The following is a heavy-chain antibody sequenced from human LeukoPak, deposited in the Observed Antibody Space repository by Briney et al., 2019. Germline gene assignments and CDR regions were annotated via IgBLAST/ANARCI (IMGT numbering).Heavy chain of an antibody. J-gene: IGHJ4*02. CDR2: ISGYNGKT. CDR1: GYTFNTYG. CDR3: ARDWGASNYFDY. Sequence: ASVKVSCKASGYTFNTYGITWVRQAPGQGLEWMGWISGYNGKTKYAQKLQDRVTMTTDTSTTTAYMELRSLRSEDAAVYYCARDWGASNYFDYWGQGSLIIVSS. V-gene: IGHV1-18*01. D-gene: IGHD7-27*01.